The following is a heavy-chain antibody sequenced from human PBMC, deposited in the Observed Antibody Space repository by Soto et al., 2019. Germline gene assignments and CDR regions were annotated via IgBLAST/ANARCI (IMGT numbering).Heavy chain of an antibody. CDR1: GFTFSNAW. Sequence: GGSLRLSCAASGFTFSNAWINWVRQAPGKGLEWVGRIKSKTDGGTTDFAAPVKGRFAISRDDSKNMVYLQMNSLKTEDTAVYYCTTDSYITTVIVRFDYWGHGTLVTVSS. J-gene: IGHJ4*01. V-gene: IGHV3-15*07. CDR3: TTDSYITTVIVRFDY. D-gene: IGHD3-22*01. CDR2: IKSKTDGGTT.